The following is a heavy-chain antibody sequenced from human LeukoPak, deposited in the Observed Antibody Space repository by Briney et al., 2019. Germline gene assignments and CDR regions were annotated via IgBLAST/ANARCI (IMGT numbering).Heavy chain of an antibody. CDR2: ISSSSTTI. CDR1: GFTFSTYH. CDR3: ARGDSSGYLELDV. J-gene: IGHJ6*02. V-gene: IGHV3-48*02. D-gene: IGHD3-22*01. Sequence: RGSPRLSCAASGFTFSTYHMHWVRQAPGKGLDWVSDISSSSTTIYYADSVKGRFTVSRDNAKNSLYLQMNSLRDEDTAVYYCARGDSSGYLELDVWGQGTTVTASS.